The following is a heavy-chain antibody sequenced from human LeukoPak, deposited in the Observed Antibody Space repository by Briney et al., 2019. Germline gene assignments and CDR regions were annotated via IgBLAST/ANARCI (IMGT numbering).Heavy chain of an antibody. CDR2: INPNSGGT. Sequence: ASVRVSSKASGYSFTAYYMHCGRQAPGQGLEWMGWINPNSGGTNYAQKFQGRVTMTRDTSISTAYMELSRLRSDDTAVYYCARDWESGGIAHWGQRTLVTVSS. CDR1: GYSFTAYY. D-gene: IGHD3-16*01. J-gene: IGHJ4*02. CDR3: ARDWESGGIAH. V-gene: IGHV1-2*02.